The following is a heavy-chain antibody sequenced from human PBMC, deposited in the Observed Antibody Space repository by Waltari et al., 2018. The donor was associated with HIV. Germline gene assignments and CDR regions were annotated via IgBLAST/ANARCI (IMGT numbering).Heavy chain of an antibody. CDR3: TTWQVGSY. CDR1: GFTFVNAW. V-gene: IGHV3-15*01. CDR2: IKTKTEGETI. J-gene: IGHJ4*01. D-gene: IGHD3-10*01. Sequence: EVQVVESGGGLVKPGGSLRLSCEASGFTFVNAWVSWVRQAPGKGLGWVGRIKTKTEGETIEYDTAVKDRFTISRDDSKNTLYLQMDSLITEDTAVYYCTTWQVGSYWGHGTLVTVSS.